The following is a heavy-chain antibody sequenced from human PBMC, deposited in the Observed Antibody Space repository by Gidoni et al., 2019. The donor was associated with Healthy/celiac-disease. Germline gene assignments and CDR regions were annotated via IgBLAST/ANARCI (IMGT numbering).Heavy chain of an antibody. CDR2: ISGSGGST. CDR1: GFPFSRYA. D-gene: IGHD6-19*01. V-gene: IGHV3-23*01. J-gene: IGHJ5*02. Sequence: EVQLLESGGGLVQPGGSLRLSCAASGFPFSRYARSWVRQAPGKGLGWVSAISGSGGSTYYADSVKGRFTISRDNSKNTLYLQMNSLRAEDTAVYYCAKDLGLVPEGWFDPWGQGTLVTVSS. CDR3: AKDLGLVPEGWFDP.